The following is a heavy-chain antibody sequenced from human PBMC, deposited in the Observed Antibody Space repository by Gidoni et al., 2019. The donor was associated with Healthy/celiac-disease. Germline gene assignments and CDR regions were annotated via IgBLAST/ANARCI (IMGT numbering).Heavy chain of an antibody. CDR1: GGSISSYY. Sequence: QVQLQESGPGLVKPSETLSLTCTVSGGSISSYYWSWIRQPPGKGLEWIGYIYYSGSTNYNPSLKSRVTISVDTSKNQFSLKLSSVTAADTAVYYCARERGVGATLFDYWGQGTLVTVSS. J-gene: IGHJ4*02. CDR3: ARERGVGATLFDY. D-gene: IGHD1-26*01. V-gene: IGHV4-59*01. CDR2: IYYSGST.